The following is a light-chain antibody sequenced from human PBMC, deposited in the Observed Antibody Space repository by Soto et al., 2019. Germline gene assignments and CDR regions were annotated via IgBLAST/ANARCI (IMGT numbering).Light chain of an antibody. Sequence: QALLTQRASLSRSPDPLITIAWTGTSSEPGGYNYVSWYQQHPGKAPKFMIYDVSNRPSGVSNRFSGSKSGNTASLTISGLQAEDEADYYCSSYTTSNTRQIVFGTGSKVTVL. CDR3: SSYTTSNTRQIV. J-gene: IGLJ1*01. CDR2: DVS. CDR1: SSEPGGYNY. V-gene: IGLV2-14*01.